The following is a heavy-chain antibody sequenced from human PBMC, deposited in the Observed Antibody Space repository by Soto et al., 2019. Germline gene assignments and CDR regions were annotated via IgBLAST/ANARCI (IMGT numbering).Heavy chain of an antibody. J-gene: IGHJ4*02. CDR1: GFTFINHA. D-gene: IGHD3-9*01. CDR2: VDGSGAAP. V-gene: IGHV3-23*01. Sequence: GGSLRLSCATSGFTFINHAMTWVRQAPGKAPQWVATVDGSGAAPFYAESVKGRFTISRDNSKNTLYLQMNSLRAEDTAVYFCAKWEVFVTGHLATQSSLDSWGQGTLVTVSS. CDR3: AKWEVFVTGHLATQSSLDS.